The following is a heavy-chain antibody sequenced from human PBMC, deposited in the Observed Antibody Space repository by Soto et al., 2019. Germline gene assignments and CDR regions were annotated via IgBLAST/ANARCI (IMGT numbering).Heavy chain of an antibody. CDR2: IYSSGSA. CDR1: CGSIYTYS. D-gene: IGHD1-26*01. J-gene: IGHJ4*02. V-gene: IGHV4-4*07. CDR3: ATIVGANDY. Sequence: SETLSLTCTVSCGSIYTYSWSWLRQPAGKGLEWIGHIYSSGSANYNPSLKSRFSMSVDTSKNQFSLKLNSVTAADTAVYYCATIVGANDYWGQGALVTVSS.